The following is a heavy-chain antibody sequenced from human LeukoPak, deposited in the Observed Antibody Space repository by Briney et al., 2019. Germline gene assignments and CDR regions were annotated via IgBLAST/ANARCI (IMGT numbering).Heavy chain of an antibody. CDR3: ARSLWFGELLRALLGY. Sequence: GRSVYVSCTASGYSFTGYYMHWVCEAPGQGVGWVGIINPIGGSTSYTQKFQGRVTMTRDTSTSTVYMELSSLRSEDTAVYYCARSLWFGELLRALLGYWGQGPLVTVSS. J-gene: IGHJ4*02. CDR1: GYSFTGYY. D-gene: IGHD3-10*01. CDR2: INPIGGST. V-gene: IGHV1-46*01.